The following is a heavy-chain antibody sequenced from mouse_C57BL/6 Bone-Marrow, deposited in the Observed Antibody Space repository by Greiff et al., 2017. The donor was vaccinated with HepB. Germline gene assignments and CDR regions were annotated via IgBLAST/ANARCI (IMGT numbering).Heavy chain of an antibody. CDR1: GYTFTDYY. CDR2: INPNNGGT. Sequence: VQLQQSGPELVKPGASVKISCKASGYTFTDYYMNWVKQSHGKSLEWIGDINPNNGGTSYNQKFKGKATLTVDKSSSTAYMELRSLTSDDSAVYYCARRISPYYYGSSFYFDYWGQGTTLTVSS. CDR3: ARRISPYYYGSSFYFDY. J-gene: IGHJ2*01. V-gene: IGHV1-26*01. D-gene: IGHD1-1*01.